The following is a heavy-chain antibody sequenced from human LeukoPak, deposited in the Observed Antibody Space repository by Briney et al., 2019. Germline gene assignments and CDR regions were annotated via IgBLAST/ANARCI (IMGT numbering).Heavy chain of an antibody. D-gene: IGHD7-27*01. Sequence: GASVKVSCKASGYPFTSYNVNWVRQATGQGLEWLGWMSPNNGNTGYAQKFQGRVTLTRDTSINTAYMELSSLRSEDTAVYYCASNPPRTGDFNSWGQGALVTVSS. J-gene: IGHJ4*02. V-gene: IGHV1-8*01. CDR1: GYPFTSYN. CDR2: MSPNNGNT. CDR3: ASNPPRTGDFNS.